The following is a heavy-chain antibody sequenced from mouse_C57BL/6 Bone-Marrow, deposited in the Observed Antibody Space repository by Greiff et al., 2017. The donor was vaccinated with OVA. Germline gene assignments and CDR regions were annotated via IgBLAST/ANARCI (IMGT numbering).Heavy chain of an antibody. D-gene: IGHD4-1*01. CDR2: IDPSDSET. Sequence: VQLQQPGAELVRPGSSVKLSCKASGYTFTSYWMHRVKQRPIQGLEWIGNIDPSDSETHYNQKFKDKATLTVDKSSSTAYMQLSSLTSEDSAVYYCASLGREGYFDVWGTGTTVTVSS. V-gene: IGHV1-52*01. J-gene: IGHJ1*03. CDR1: GYTFTSYW. CDR3: ASLGREGYFDV.